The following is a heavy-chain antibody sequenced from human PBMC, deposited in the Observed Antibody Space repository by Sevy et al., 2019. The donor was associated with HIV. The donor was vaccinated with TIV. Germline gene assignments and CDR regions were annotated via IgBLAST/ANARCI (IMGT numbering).Heavy chain of an antibody. J-gene: IGHJ4*02. Sequence: SETLSLTCTVSGGSISSYYWSWIRQPPGKGLEWIGYIYYSGSTNYNPSLKSRVTISVDTSKNQFSLKLSSVTAADTAVYCCARWGYSNSLDYWGQGTLVTVSS. V-gene: IGHV4-59*01. CDR2: IYYSGST. CDR3: ARWGYSNSLDY. D-gene: IGHD4-4*01. CDR1: GGSISSYY.